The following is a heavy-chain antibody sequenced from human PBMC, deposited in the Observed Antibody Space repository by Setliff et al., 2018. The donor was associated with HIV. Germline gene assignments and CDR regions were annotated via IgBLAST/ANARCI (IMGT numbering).Heavy chain of an antibody. CDR3: ARGPANGWSGH. CDR2: IIFIFGTA. J-gene: IGHJ4*02. D-gene: IGHD6-19*01. CDR1: GGTFSSYA. V-gene: IGHV1-69*06. Sequence: ASVKVSCKASGGTFSSYAINWVRQAPGQGLEWMGRIIFIFGTANYAQKFLGLFQITADKSTNTASMELSSLRSEDTAVYYCARGPANGWSGHWGQG.